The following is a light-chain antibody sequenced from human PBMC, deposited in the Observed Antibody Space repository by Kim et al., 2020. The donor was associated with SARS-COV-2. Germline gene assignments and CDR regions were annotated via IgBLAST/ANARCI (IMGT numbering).Light chain of an antibody. CDR3: QAWDSSTGV. CDR1: KLGDKY. V-gene: IGLV3-1*01. CDR2: QDS. J-gene: IGLJ1*01. Sequence: SYELTQPPSVSVSPGQTASITCSGDKLGDKYACWYQQKPGQSPVLVIYQDSKRPSGIPERFSGSNSGNTATLTISGTQAMDEADYYCQAWDSSTGVFGTGTKGIVL.